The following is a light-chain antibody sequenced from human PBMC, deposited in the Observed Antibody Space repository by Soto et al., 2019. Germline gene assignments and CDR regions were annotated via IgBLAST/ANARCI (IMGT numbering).Light chain of an antibody. CDR1: QDIINY. Sequence: DIQMTQSPPSLSASVGDRVTITCQTSQDIINYLNWFQEKPGKAPKLLIYDASILETGVTSRFSGSGSGTNFTFTIDSLQPEDFAIYYCQEYHNRPIFTFGPGTKVDFK. V-gene: IGKV1-33*01. CDR2: DAS. CDR3: QEYHNRPIFT. J-gene: IGKJ3*01.